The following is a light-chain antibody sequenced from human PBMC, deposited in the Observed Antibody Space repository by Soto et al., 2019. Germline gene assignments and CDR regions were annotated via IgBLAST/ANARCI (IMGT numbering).Light chain of an antibody. CDR1: SSNIGAGYD. CDR2: ANN. Sequence: QLVLTQPPSVSGAPGQRVTISCTGSSSNIGAGYDVHWYQQLPGTAPKLLIYANNNRPSGVPDRFSGSTSGTSASLAITGLQAEDEADYYCQSYDSSLSAYVFGTGTKVTVL. V-gene: IGLV1-40*01. CDR3: QSYDSSLSAYV. J-gene: IGLJ1*01.